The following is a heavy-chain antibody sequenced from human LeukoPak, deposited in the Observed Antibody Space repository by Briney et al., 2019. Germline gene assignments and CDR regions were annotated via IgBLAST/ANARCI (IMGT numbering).Heavy chain of an antibody. V-gene: IGHV3-48*03. Sequence: PGGSLRLSCAASGFTFSSYEMNWVRQAPGKGLEWVSYISSSGSTIYYADSVKGRFTISRDNAKNSLYLQMNGLRAEDTAVYYCASEWQHFDYWGQGTLVTVSS. CDR2: ISSSGSTI. D-gene: IGHD5-12*01. CDR1: GFTFSSYE. J-gene: IGHJ4*02. CDR3: ASEWQHFDY.